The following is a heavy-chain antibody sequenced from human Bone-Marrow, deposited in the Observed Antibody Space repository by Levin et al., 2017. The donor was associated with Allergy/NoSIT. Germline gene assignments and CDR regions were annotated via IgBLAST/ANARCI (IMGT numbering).Heavy chain of an antibody. J-gene: IGHJ4*02. CDR1: GFTFSSYA. Sequence: ASVKVSCAASGFTFSSYAMSWVRQAPGKGLEWVSAISGSGGSTYYADSVKGRFTISRDNSKNTLYLQMNSLRAEDTAVYYCAKDRKHYYDSSGYYGSFDYWGQGTLVTVSS. CDR2: ISGSGGST. D-gene: IGHD3-22*01. V-gene: IGHV3-23*01. CDR3: AKDRKHYYDSSGYYGSFDY.